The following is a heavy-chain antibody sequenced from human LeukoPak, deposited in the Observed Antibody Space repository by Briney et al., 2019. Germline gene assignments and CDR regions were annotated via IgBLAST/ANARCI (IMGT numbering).Heavy chain of an antibody. D-gene: IGHD2-15*01. CDR1: GFTFSSYA. Sequence: GGSLRLSCAASGFTFSSYAMTWVRQAPGKGLEWVSAISGSGGSTYYADSVKGRFTISRDNSKNTLYLQMNSLRAEDTAVYYCAKDRYCSGGSCRFDYWGQGTLVTVSS. V-gene: IGHV3-23*01. CDR2: ISGSGGST. CDR3: AKDRYCSGGSCRFDY. J-gene: IGHJ4*02.